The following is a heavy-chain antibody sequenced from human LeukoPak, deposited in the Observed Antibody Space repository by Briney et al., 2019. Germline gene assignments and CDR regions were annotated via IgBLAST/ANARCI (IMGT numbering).Heavy chain of an antibody. D-gene: IGHD3-22*01. Sequence: GGSLRLSCAASGFTFSSYGMHWVRQAPGKGLEWVAFIRYDGSNKYYADSVKGRFTISRDNSKNTLYLQMNSLRAEDTAVYYCARDAYYYDSSGSRFDPWGQGTLVTVSS. CDR2: IRYDGSNK. V-gene: IGHV3-30*02. J-gene: IGHJ5*02. CDR1: GFTFSSYG. CDR3: ARDAYYYDSSGSRFDP.